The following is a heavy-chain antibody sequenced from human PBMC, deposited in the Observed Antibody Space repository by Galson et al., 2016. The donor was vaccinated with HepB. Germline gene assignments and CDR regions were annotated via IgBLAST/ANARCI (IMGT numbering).Heavy chain of an antibody. D-gene: IGHD2-15*01. CDR3: ARDGCSGGSCYDY. V-gene: IGHV1-2*04. J-gene: IGHJ4*02. Sequence: SVKVSCKASGYTFTGYYMHWVRQAPGQGLEWMGWINPNSGGTNHAQKFQGWVTMTRDTSISTAYMELSRLRSDDTAVYYCARDGCSGGSCYDYWGQGTLVTVSS. CDR1: GYTFTGYY. CDR2: INPNSGGT.